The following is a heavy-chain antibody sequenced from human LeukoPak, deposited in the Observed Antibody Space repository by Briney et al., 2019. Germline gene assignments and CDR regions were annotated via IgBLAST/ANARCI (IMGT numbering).Heavy chain of an antibody. Sequence: PGGSLRLSCAASGFTVSSNYMTWVRQTPGKGLEWVANIKEDGSETYHVDSVKGRFTISRDNAKNSLYLQMNSLRGDDTAVYYCVRDSRPGGAMGLYHNFDFWGQGTLVTVSS. J-gene: IGHJ4*02. CDR2: IKEDGSET. V-gene: IGHV3-7*01. CDR1: GFTVSSNY. CDR3: VRDSRPGGAMGLYHNFDF. D-gene: IGHD2-15*01.